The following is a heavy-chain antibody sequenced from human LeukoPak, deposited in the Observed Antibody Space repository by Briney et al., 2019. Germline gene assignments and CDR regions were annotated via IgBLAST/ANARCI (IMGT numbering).Heavy chain of an antibody. D-gene: IGHD6-19*01. Sequence: GGSLRLSCAASGFTFSSYAMHWVRQAPGKGLEWVAVISYDGSNKYYADSVKGRFTISRDKSKNTLYLQMNGLRAEDTAVYYCSVAGKGTEYYFDYWGQGTLVTVSS. CDR3: SVAGKGTEYYFDY. J-gene: IGHJ4*02. CDR2: ISYDGSNK. CDR1: GFTFSSYA. V-gene: IGHV3-30-3*01.